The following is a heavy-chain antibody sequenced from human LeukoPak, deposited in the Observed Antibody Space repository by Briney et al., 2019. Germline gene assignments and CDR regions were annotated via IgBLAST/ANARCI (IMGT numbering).Heavy chain of an antibody. CDR1: GFSFSTYA. D-gene: IGHD6-19*01. CDR2: ISYDGSTK. J-gene: IGHJ4*02. Sequence: PERSLRLSCSASGFSFSTYAIHWVRQAPGKGLEWVAVISYDGSTKYYADSVKGRFTISRDNSKNTLYLQMNSLRAEDTAVYYCAKGTGSGWFDCFDYWGQGTLVTVSS. V-gene: IGHV3-30*18. CDR3: AKGTGSGWFDCFDY.